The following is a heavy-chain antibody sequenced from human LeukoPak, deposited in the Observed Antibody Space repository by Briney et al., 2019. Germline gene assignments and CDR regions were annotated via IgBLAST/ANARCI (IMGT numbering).Heavy chain of an antibody. CDR1: GGSISSSSYY. J-gene: IGHJ3*02. V-gene: IGHV4-39*07. CDR2: IYYSGST. CDR3: AGGGDLRLGEPHDGFDI. D-gene: IGHD3-16*01. Sequence: PSETLSLTCTVSGGSISSSSYYWGWIRQPPGKGLEWIGSIYYSGSTYYNPSLKSRVTISVATSKNHFSLKLSSVTAAYTAGYSGAGGGDLRLGEPHDGFDIWGQGTKVTVSS.